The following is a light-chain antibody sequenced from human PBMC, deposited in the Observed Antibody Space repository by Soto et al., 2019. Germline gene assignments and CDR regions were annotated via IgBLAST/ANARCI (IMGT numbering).Light chain of an antibody. CDR3: QQYYSSPWT. CDR1: QGIRND. V-gene: IGKV1-17*01. CDR2: AAS. J-gene: IGKJ1*01. Sequence: IQMTQSPSSLSASVGGRFTITCRASQGIRNDLGWYQQKPGKAPKRLXYAASSLQSGVPSRFSGSGSGTDFTLTISCLQSEDFATYYCQQYYSSPWTFGQGTKVDIK.